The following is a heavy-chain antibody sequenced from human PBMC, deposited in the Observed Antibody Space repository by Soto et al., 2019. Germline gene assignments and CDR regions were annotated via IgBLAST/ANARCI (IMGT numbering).Heavy chain of an antibody. CDR3: ARMRFREVPYWFDP. J-gene: IGHJ5*02. CDR1: GGFVSSASYF. Sequence: QVQLQESGPGLVKPSETLSLTCTVSGGFVSSASYFWSWIRQPPGKEMEFIAYVYYTGTTKYSPSLKSRASISLDTSKNQFSLNLSSVTTADTAIYYCARMRFREVPYWFDPWGQGILVTVS. V-gene: IGHV4-61*01. CDR2: VYYTGTT.